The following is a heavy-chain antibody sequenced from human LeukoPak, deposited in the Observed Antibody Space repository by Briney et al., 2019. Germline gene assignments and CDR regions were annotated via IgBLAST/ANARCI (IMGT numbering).Heavy chain of an antibody. Sequence: GGSLRLPCAASGFTFSKYWMHWVRQAPGKGLVWVSRINGDGSITTHADSVKGRFTISRDNAKNTVYLQMNSLRAEDTAVSYGARAWGRYDSFDIWGPGTMVTVSS. V-gene: IGHV3-74*01. J-gene: IGHJ3*02. D-gene: IGHD3-16*01. CDR1: GFTFSKYW. CDR3: ARAWGRYDSFDI. CDR2: INGDGSIT.